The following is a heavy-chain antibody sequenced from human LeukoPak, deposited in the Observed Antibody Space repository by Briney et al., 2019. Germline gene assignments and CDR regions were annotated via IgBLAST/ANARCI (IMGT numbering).Heavy chain of an antibody. V-gene: IGHV3-23*01. Sequence: GGSLRLSCAASGFTFSSYAMSWVRQAPGKGLEWVSAISGSGGSTYYADSVKGRSTISRDNSKNTLYLQMNSLRAEDTAVYYCAKGSFTSWFRELMSPDYWGQGTLVTVSS. J-gene: IGHJ4*02. CDR3: AKGSFTSWFRELMSPDY. CDR1: GFTFSSYA. D-gene: IGHD3-10*01. CDR2: ISGSGGST.